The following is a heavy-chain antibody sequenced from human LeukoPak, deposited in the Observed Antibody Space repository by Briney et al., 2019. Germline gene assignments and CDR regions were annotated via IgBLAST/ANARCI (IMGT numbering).Heavy chain of an antibody. D-gene: IGHD6-19*01. Sequence: GGSLRLSCAASGFTFSSYAMSWVRQAPGKGLEWVSAISGSGGSTYYADSVKGRFTISRDNSKNTLYLQMNSLRAEDTAVYYCARDSIAVAGPIYYYYGMDVWGQGTTVTVSS. CDR1: GFTFSSYA. J-gene: IGHJ6*02. CDR2: ISGSGGST. V-gene: IGHV3-23*01. CDR3: ARDSIAVAGPIYYYYGMDV.